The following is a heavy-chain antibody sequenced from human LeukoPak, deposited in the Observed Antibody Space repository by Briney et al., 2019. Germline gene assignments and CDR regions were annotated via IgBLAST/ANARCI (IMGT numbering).Heavy chain of an antibody. CDR2: IYYSGST. CDR1: GGSISSSSYY. J-gene: IGHJ3*02. Sequence: SETLSLTCTVSGGSISSSSYYWGWIRQPPGKGLEWIGSIYYSGSTYYNPSLKSRVTISVDTSKNQFSLKLSSVTAADTAVYYCARGPSYYYDSSGYWHSTPGAFDIWGQGAMVTVSS. V-gene: IGHV4-39*07. D-gene: IGHD3-22*01. CDR3: ARGPSYYYDSSGYWHSTPGAFDI.